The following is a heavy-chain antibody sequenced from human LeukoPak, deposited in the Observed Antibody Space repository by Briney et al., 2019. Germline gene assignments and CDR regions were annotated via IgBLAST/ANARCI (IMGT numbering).Heavy chain of an antibody. CDR1: GFTFSSYG. CDR2: IWYDGSNK. Sequence: PGGSLRLSCAASGFTFSSYGMHWVRQAPGKGLEWVAVIWYDGSNKYYADSVKGRFTISRDNSKNTLYLQMNSLRAEDTAVYYCARADIVLMVYAASFDYWGQGTLVTVSS. J-gene: IGHJ4*02. CDR3: ARADIVLMVYAASFDY. D-gene: IGHD2-8*01. V-gene: IGHV3-33*01.